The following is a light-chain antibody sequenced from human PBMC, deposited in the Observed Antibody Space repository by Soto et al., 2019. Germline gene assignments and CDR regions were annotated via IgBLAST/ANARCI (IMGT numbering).Light chain of an antibody. CDR1: QSVSRNS. Sequence: EIVLTQSPGTLSLSPGERATLSCRASQSVSRNSLTWYQHRPGQAPRLLIYGVSSRATGIPDRFSGSGSGTDFTLTISRLEPEDFAVYYCQQYGSSWYTFGQGTKLEIK. J-gene: IGKJ2*01. V-gene: IGKV3-20*01. CDR3: QQYGSSWYT. CDR2: GVS.